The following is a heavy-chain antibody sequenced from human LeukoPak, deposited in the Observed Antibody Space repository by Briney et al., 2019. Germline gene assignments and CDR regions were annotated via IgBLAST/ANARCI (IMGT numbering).Heavy chain of an antibody. Sequence: PSQTLSLTCTVSGGSISSGGYYWSWIRQHPGKGLEWIGYIYYSGSTYYNPSLKSRVTTSVDTSKNQFSLKLSSLTAADTAVYYCATLTAVGTFFDYWGQGTVVTVSS. J-gene: IGHJ4*02. CDR3: ATLTAVGTFFDY. CDR1: GGSISSGGYY. V-gene: IGHV4-31*03. D-gene: IGHD6-13*01. CDR2: IYYSGST.